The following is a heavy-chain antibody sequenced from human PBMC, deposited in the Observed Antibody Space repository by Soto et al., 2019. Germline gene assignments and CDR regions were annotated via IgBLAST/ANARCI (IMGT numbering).Heavy chain of an antibody. J-gene: IGHJ3*02. CDR3: ARDDHSGGAFDI. V-gene: IGHV4-39*07. CDR1: GGSISSSCYY. CDR2: IYYSGST. D-gene: IGHD4-4*01. Sequence: SSETLSLTCTVSGGSISSSCYYRGWFRQPPGKGLEWIGSIYYSGSTYYNPSLKSRVTISVDTSKNQFSLKLSSVTAADTAVYYFARDDHSGGAFDIRGQRTMVTGSS.